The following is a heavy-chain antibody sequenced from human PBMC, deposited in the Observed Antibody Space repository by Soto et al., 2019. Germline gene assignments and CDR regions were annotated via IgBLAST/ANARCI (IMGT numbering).Heavy chain of an antibody. D-gene: IGHD3-16*02. CDR2: IWYDGSNK. V-gene: IGHV3-33*01. CDR3: ARKRRSSWFDP. CDR1: GFTFSSYG. J-gene: IGHJ5*02. Sequence: GGSLRLSCAASGFTFSSYGMHWVRQAPGKGPEWVAVIWYDGSNKYYADSVKGRFTISRDNSKNTLYLQMNSLRAEDTAVYYCARKRRSSWFDPWGQGTLVTVSS.